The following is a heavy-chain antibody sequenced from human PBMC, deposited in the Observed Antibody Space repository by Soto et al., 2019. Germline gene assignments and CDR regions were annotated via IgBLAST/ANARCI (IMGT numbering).Heavy chain of an antibody. CDR3: ARPYYYGSGSDGYYGMDV. Sequence: SVKVSCKASGGTFSSYAISWVRQAPGQGLEWMGGIIPIFGTANYAQKFQGRVTITADESTSTAYMELSSLRSEDTAVYYCARPYYYGSGSDGYYGMDVWGQGTTVTVSS. CDR2: IIPIFGTA. V-gene: IGHV1-69*13. J-gene: IGHJ6*02. CDR1: GGTFSSYA. D-gene: IGHD3-10*01.